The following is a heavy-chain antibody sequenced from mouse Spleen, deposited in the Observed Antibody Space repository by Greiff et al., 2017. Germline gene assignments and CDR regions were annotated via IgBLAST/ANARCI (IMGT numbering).Heavy chain of an antibody. CDR2: IYPGDGDT. J-gene: IGHJ1*01. Sequence: VQLQQSGPELVKPGASVKISCKASGYAFSSSWMNWVKQRPGKGLEWIGRIYPGDGDTNYNGKFKGKATLTADKSSSTAYMQLSSLTSEDSAVYFCATYYYGSSRYFDVWGAGTTVTVSS. CDR1: GYAFSSSW. D-gene: IGHD1-1*01. V-gene: IGHV1-82*01. CDR3: ATYYYGSSRYFDV.